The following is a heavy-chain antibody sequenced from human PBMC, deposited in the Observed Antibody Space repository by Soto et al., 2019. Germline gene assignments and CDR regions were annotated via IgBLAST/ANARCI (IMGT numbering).Heavy chain of an antibody. CDR2: ISGSGGST. CDR1: GFPFSSYA. Sequence: PGGSLRLSCAASGFPFSSYAMSWVRQAPGKGLEWVSAISGSGGSTYYADSVKGRFTISRDNSKNTLYLQMNSLRAEDTAVYYCALGGDYYYYYGMDVWGQGTTVTVS. V-gene: IGHV3-23*01. D-gene: IGHD3-10*01. CDR3: ALGGDYYYYYGMDV. J-gene: IGHJ6*02.